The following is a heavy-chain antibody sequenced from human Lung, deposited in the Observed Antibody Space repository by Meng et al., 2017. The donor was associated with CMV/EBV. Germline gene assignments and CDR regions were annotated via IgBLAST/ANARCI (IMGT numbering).Heavy chain of an antibody. CDR1: GLRFSDHA. Sequence: SCRVSGLRFSDHAMHWVRQAPGKGLKWVAVISYDGSTKYFADSVKGRFTISRDNSRNTLFLQMNSLRPQDTAVYYCARHLYGDEYFLDYWGQGT. D-gene: IGHD4-17*01. CDR2: ISYDGSTK. J-gene: IGHJ4*02. CDR3: ARHLYGDEYFLDY. V-gene: IGHV3-30*04.